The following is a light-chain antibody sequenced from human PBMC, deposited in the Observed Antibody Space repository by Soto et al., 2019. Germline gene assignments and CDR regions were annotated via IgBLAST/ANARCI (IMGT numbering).Light chain of an antibody. CDR3: LQYNEWLPFT. Sequence: EIVMTQSPATLAVSPGERATLSCRASQSVRSNLAWYQQKPGQAPRLVIYAASTRATGIPDRFSGTVSGTEFTLTISSLQSDDFAVYYCLQYNEWLPFTFGQGTRLEIK. V-gene: IGKV3-15*01. CDR1: QSVRSN. CDR2: AAS. J-gene: IGKJ5*01.